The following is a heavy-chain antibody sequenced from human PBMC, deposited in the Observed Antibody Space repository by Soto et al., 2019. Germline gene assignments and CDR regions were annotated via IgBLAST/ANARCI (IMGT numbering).Heavy chain of an antibody. CDR3: ATVSEGLFGEFWQ. V-gene: IGHV3-64*07. J-gene: IGHJ4*02. CDR2: ITRDGSSA. D-gene: IGHD3-10*02. Sequence: EVQLVESGGGLVQPGGSLRLSCVASGFTFSNSAMHWVRQPPGKGLEYVSSITRDGSSAQYADSVRARFTISRDNSKNTLYLQMGSLRPEAMAVYYCATVSEGLFGEFWQWGQGTLVTVSS. CDR1: GFTFSNSA.